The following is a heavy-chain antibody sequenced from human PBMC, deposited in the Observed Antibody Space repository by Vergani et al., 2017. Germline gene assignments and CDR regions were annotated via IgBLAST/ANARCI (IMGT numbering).Heavy chain of an antibody. J-gene: IGHJ4*02. D-gene: IGHD4-17*01. CDR3: AKDGRENSDYGYFDY. CDR2: IGYDGRIK. CDR1: GFRFNTYS. V-gene: IGHV3-30*02. Sequence: QVQLVETGGGVVQPGGSLRLYCATSGFRFNTYSAHWVRQAPGKGLEWVAFIGYDGRIKYNVDSVKGRFTISRDTSKKTLSLQMRSLRADDTAVYYCAKDGRENSDYGYFDYWGQGTLVTVSS.